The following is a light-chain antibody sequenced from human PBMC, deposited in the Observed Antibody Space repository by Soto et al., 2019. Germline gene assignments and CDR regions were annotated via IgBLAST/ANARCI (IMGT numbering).Light chain of an antibody. CDR2: GTS. CDR1: QTVSSSY. J-gene: IGKJ2*01. CDR3: QQYASVPYT. Sequence: IVLTQSPGTLSLSPGESATLSCRASQTVSSSYVAWYQQKHGRPPRLLIHGTSSRAAGVPDRFSGSGSGTDLTLTISRLQPEDFGVYYCQQYASVPYTFGQGTNLEI. V-gene: IGKV3-20*01.